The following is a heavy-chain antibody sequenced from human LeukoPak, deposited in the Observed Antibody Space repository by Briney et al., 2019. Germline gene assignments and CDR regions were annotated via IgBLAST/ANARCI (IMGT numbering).Heavy chain of an antibody. J-gene: IGHJ6*03. CDR1: GYTFTSYD. V-gene: IGHV1-8*01. D-gene: IGHD3-3*01. CDR2: MNPNSGNT. Sequence: ASVKVSCKASGYTFTSYDINWVRQATGQGLEWMGWMNPNSGNTGYAQKFQGRVTTTRNTSISTAYMELSSLRSEDTAVYYCARLIGYYDFWSGYYHHYYYYYMDVWGKGTTVTVSS. CDR3: ARLIGYYDFWSGYYHHYYYYYMDV.